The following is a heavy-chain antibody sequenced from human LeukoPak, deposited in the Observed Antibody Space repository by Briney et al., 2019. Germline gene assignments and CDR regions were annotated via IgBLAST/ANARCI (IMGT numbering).Heavy chain of an antibody. J-gene: IGHJ4*02. D-gene: IGHD4-17*01. CDR2: ISYDGSNK. V-gene: IGHV3-30-3*02. CDR3: ANDLYGDNN. Sequence: PGGSLRLSCAASGLTFSSYAMHWVRQAPGKGLEWVAVISYDGSNKYYADSVKGRFTISRDNSKNTLYLQMNSLRAEDTAVYYCANDLYGDNNWGQGTLVTVSS. CDR1: GLTFSSYA.